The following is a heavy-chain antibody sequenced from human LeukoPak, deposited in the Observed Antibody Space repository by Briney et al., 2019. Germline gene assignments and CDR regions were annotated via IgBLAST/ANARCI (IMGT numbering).Heavy chain of an antibody. CDR3: LRVPY. Sequence: GGSLRLSCAVSGFTFSSYYMHRVRQVPGKGLVWISRISGDGSDTNYADSVKGRFTISRDNAKNTLYLQMNGLRAEDTAVYYCLRVPYWGQGALVTVSS. CDR2: ISGDGSDT. J-gene: IGHJ4*02. CDR1: GFTFSSYY. V-gene: IGHV3-74*01.